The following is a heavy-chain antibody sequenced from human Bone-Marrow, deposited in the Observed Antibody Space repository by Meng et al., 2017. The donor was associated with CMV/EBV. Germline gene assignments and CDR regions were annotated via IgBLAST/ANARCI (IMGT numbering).Heavy chain of an antibody. CDR3: ARDKGFELLGY. CDR1: GDSVNNDYW. D-gene: IGHD3-10*01. V-gene: IGHV4-4*02. Sequence: SETLSLTCVVSGDSVNNDYWWSWVRQPPGKGLEWIGEVYHTGDTNYNPSLKSRVTISVDKSRNQFSLELRSVTAADTAVFFCARDKGFELLGYWGQGTLVPVSS. J-gene: IGHJ4*02. CDR2: VYHTGDT.